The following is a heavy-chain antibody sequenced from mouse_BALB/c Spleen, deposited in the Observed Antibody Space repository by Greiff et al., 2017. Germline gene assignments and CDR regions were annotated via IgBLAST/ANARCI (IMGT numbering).Heavy chain of an antibody. Sequence: EVKLMESGPGLVKPSQSLSLTCTVTGYSITSDYAWNWIRQFPGNKLEWMGYISYSGSTSYNPSLKSRISITRDTSKNQFFLQLNSVTTEDTATYYCARGGGYDYAMDYWGQGTSVTVSS. J-gene: IGHJ4*01. CDR2: ISYSGST. V-gene: IGHV3-2*02. D-gene: IGHD3-1*01. CDR3: ARGGGYDYAMDY. CDR1: GYSITSDYA.